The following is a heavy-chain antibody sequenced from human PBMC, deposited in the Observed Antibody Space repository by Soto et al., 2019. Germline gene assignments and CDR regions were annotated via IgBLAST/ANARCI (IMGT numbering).Heavy chain of an antibody. D-gene: IGHD2-8*01. CDR2: IYWDDDK. CDR1: GFSLSNSGVG. J-gene: IGHJ5*02. Sequence: QITLKESGPTLVKPTQTLTLTCTFSGFSLSNSGVGVGWIRQPPGKALEWLALIYWDDDKRYSPSLKKRLTITKDTANDQVVLTRTNMDPFDTATHFCSHSRVDANSAWCDPSGHGTLVTFSS. V-gene: IGHV2-5*02. CDR3: SHSRVDANSAWCDP.